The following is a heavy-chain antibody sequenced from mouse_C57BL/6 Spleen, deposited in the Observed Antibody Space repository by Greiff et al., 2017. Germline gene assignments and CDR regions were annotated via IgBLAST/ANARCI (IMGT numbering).Heavy chain of an antibody. J-gene: IGHJ4*01. Sequence: EVQGVESGEGLVKPGGSLKLSCAASGFTFSSYAMSWVRQTPEKRLEWVAYISSGGDYIYYADTVKGRFTISRDNARNTLYLQMSSLKSEDTAMYYCTRAAYYSNSYAMDYWGQGTSVTVSS. D-gene: IGHD2-5*01. CDR1: GFTFSSYA. CDR2: ISSGGDYI. V-gene: IGHV5-9-1*02. CDR3: TRAAYYSNSYAMDY.